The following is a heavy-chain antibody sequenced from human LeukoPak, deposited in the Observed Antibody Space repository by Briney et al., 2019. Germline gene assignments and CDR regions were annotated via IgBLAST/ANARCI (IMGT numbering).Heavy chain of an antibody. CDR2: IYSGGST. V-gene: IGHV3-66*01. J-gene: IGHJ4*02. Sequence: GGSLRLSCAASGFTVGSNYMSWVRQAPGKGLEWVSVIYSGGSTYYADSVKGRFTISRDNSKNTLYLQMNSLRAEDTAVYYCARDSSAYSSGWTDYWGQGTLVTVSS. D-gene: IGHD6-19*01. CDR3: ARDSSAYSSGWTDY. CDR1: GFTVGSNY.